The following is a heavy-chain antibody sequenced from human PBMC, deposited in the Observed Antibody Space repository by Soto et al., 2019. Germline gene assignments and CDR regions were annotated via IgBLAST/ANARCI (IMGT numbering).Heavy chain of an antibody. V-gene: IGHV4-34*01. D-gene: IGHD3-10*01. CDR2: INHRGST. CDR1: GGSFSGYY. J-gene: IGHJ6*02. CDR3: SRGHEVRVTFYSHCAMVF. Sequence: SETLSLTCAVYGGSFSGYYWSWIRQPPGKGLEWIGEINHRGSTNYNPSLKSRVTISVDTSKNQFSLKLTSVTAADTAVYYCSRGHEVRVTFYSHCAMVFCGPGITVTV.